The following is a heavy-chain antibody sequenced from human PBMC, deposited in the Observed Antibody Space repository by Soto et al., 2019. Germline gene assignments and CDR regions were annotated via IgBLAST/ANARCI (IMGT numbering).Heavy chain of an antibody. CDR2: IYYSGST. Sequence: SETLSLTCTVSGGSISSGDYYWSWIRQPPGKGLEWIGYIYYSGSTYYNPSLKSRVTISVDTSKNQFSLKLSSVTAADTAVYYCARDRVAPRPGGYYYCGMDVWGQGTTVTVSS. D-gene: IGHD6-6*01. J-gene: IGHJ6*02. CDR1: GGSISSGDYY. CDR3: ARDRVAPRPGGYYYCGMDV. V-gene: IGHV4-30-4*01.